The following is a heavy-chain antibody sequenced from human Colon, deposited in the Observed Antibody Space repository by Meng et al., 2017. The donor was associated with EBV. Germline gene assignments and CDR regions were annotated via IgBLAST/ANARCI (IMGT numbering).Heavy chain of an antibody. CDR1: GGSISTSDW. CDR2: IYRGGGT. V-gene: IGHV4-4*02. CDR3: ARVRVIPAAVGFDY. J-gene: IGHJ4*02. D-gene: IGHD2-2*01. Sequence: QVQRQESGPGLVAPSGTLSLPCAVSGGSISTSDWWSWVRQPPGKGLEWIGEIYRGGGTNYNPSFKSRVTISVDTSNNHFSLKLSYVTAADTAVYYCARVRVIPAAVGFDYWGQGTLVTVSS.